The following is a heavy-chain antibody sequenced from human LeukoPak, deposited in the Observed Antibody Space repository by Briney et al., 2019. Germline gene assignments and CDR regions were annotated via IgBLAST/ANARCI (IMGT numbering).Heavy chain of an antibody. J-gene: IGHJ6*03. CDR2: ISYDGSNK. V-gene: IGHV3-30*03. CDR3: ARAAGNTYAMDV. D-gene: IGHD2/OR15-2a*01. Sequence: PGGSLRLSCAASGFTFSTYGMHWVRQAPGKGLEWVTLISYDGSNKYYADSVKGRFTISRDNAKNTLYLQMDSLRVDEDTAVYYCARAAGNTYAMDVWGKGTTVTVSS. CDR1: GFTFSTYG.